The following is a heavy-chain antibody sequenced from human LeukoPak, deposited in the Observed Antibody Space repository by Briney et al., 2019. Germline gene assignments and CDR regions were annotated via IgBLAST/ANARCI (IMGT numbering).Heavy chain of an antibody. J-gene: IGHJ4*02. CDR1: GFTFSTYA. V-gene: IGHV3-23*01. CDR2: IGGSGDST. Sequence: GGSLRLSCAASGFTFSTYAMSWVRQAPGEGLEWVSRIGGSGDSTYYAESVKGRFTISRDNSKNTLFLQMNSLRAEDTAVYYCAKGVLTATGPDYWGQGTLVTVSS. D-gene: IGHD1-1*01. CDR3: AKGVLTATGPDY.